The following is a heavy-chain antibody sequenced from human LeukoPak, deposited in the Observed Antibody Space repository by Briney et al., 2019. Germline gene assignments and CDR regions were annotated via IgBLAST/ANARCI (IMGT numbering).Heavy chain of an antibody. CDR3: ARDSSGSAAGTFDY. D-gene: IGHD6-13*01. V-gene: IGHV3-23*01. J-gene: IGHJ4*02. CDR2: ITPNADRA. CDR1: GFTFSSYG. Sequence: GRSLRLSCAASGFTFSSYGMHWVRQAPGKGLEWVSFITPNADRASYADSVKGRFTISRDNPRNTLYMQMNSLRDEDTAVYYCARDSSGSAAGTFDYWGQGTLVTVSS.